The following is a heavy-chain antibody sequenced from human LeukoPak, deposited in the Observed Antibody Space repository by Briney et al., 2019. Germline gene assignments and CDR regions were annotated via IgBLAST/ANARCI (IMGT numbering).Heavy chain of an antibody. Sequence: GGSLRLSCSASRFTFSSYTMNWVRQAPGKGLEWVSYISSSSSTIYYADSVKGRFTISRDNAKNSLYLQMNSPRAEDTAVYYCASDYYDSSLDYWGQGTLVTVSS. CDR2: ISSSSSTI. V-gene: IGHV3-48*04. CDR3: ASDYYDSSLDY. CDR1: RFTFSSYT. J-gene: IGHJ4*02. D-gene: IGHD3-22*01.